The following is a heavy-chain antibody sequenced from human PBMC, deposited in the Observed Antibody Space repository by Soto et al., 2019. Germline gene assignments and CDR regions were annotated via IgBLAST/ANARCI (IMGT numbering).Heavy chain of an antibody. CDR3: ARGQGGGIQLPFDP. Sequence: EVQLVESGGGLVQPGGSLRLSCAASGFTFSSYDMHWVRQATGKGLEWVSAIGTAGDPYYPGSVKGRFTISRENAKNSWYLQMNSLRAGDTAVYYCARGQGGGIQLPFDPWGQGTLVTVSS. CDR2: IGTAGDP. D-gene: IGHD5-18*01. J-gene: IGHJ5*02. V-gene: IGHV3-13*05. CDR1: GFTFSSYD.